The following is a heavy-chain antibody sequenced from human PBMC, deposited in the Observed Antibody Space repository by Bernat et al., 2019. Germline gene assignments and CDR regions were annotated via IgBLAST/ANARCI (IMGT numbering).Heavy chain of an antibody. D-gene: IGHD3-10*01. CDR1: GGSISSGGYY. J-gene: IGHJ3*01. Sequence: QVQLQESGPGLVKPSQTLSLTCTVSGGSISSGGYYWSWIRQHPGKGLEWIGYIYYSGSTYYNPSLKSRVTISVDTSKNQFSLKLSSVTAADTALYHCARQRAGSYYVDAFDVWGQGTMVTVSS. CDR2: IYYSGST. V-gene: IGHV4-31*03. CDR3: ARQRAGSYYVDAFDV.